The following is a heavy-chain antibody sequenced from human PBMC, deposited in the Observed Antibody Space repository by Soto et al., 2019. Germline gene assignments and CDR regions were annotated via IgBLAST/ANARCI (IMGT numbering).Heavy chain of an antibody. V-gene: IGHV4-59*02. CDR1: GDSVSSNY. J-gene: IGHJ5*02. CDR3: ARGQYCGGGGCYAECNWFDP. D-gene: IGHD2-15*01. CDR2: IYYNGGT. Sequence: SETLSLTCTVSGDSVSSNYWSWIRQPPGKGLEWIGYIYYNGGTNYTPSLKSRVTISVDTSKNQFSLKLTSVTAADTAVYYCARGQYCGGGGCYAECNWFDPWGQGTLVTVSS.